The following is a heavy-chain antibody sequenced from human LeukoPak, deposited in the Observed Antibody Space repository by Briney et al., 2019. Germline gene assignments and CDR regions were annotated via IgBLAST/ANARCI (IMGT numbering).Heavy chain of an antibody. Sequence: ASVKVSCKASGYTFTGYYMHWVRQAPGQGLEWMGWIHPDSGGTDYAQKFQGRVTMTRDTSISTAYMELSNLRSDDTAVYYCARVMGYYDSSGYYYYGMDVWGQGTTVTVSS. D-gene: IGHD3-22*01. V-gene: IGHV1-2*02. CDR3: ARVMGYYDSSGYYYYGMDV. J-gene: IGHJ6*02. CDR2: IHPDSGGT. CDR1: GYTFTGYY.